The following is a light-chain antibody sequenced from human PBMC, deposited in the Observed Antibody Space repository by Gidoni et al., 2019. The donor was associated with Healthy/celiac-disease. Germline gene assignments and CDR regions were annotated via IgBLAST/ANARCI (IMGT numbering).Light chain of an antibody. CDR1: QSGSSN. J-gene: IGKJ2*01. CDR3: QQYNNWPRGYT. V-gene: IGKV3-15*01. Sequence: EIVMTQSPATLSVSPGERATLSCRASQSGSSNLAWYQQKPGQAPRLLIYGASTRATGIPARFSGSGSGTEFTLTISSLQSEDFAVYYCQQYNNWPRGYTFGQGTKLEIK. CDR2: GAS.